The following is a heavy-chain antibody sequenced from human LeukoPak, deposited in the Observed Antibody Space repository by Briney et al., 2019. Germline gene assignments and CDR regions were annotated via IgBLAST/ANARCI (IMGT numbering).Heavy chain of an antibody. Sequence: ASVKVSCKASGYTFTSYDINWVRQATGQGLEWMGWMNPNTGNTGYAQRFQGRVTMTRDTSISTAYMELSSLRSDDTAVYYCARKFLGSRGYYFDYWGQGTLVTVSS. V-gene: IGHV1-8*01. CDR2: MNPNTGNT. J-gene: IGHJ4*02. D-gene: IGHD3-10*01. CDR1: GYTFTSYD. CDR3: ARKFLGSRGYYFDY.